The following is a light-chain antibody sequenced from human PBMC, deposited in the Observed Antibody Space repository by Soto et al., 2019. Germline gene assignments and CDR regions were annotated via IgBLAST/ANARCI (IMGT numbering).Light chain of an antibody. Sequence: EIVLTQSPGTLSLSPGERATLSCRASQSMTNRYSAWYQQKPRQAPRLLIYAASRTATGIPARFSGSGSGTDFTLTISRLEPEDFAVYYCQQFGSSPGFTFGRGTKVDIK. CDR3: QQFGSSPGFT. CDR1: QSMTNRY. CDR2: AAS. J-gene: IGKJ3*01. V-gene: IGKV3-20*01.